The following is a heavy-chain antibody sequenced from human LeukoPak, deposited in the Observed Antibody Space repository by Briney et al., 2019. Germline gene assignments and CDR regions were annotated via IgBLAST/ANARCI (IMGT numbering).Heavy chain of an antibody. CDR3: TGNYYGSGSYADFDY. D-gene: IGHD3-10*01. CDR2: IRSTANGYAT. CDR1: GFTFSGSA. J-gene: IGHJ4*02. V-gene: IGHV3-73*01. Sequence: GGSLRLSCAASGFTFSGSALHWVRQASGKGLEWVGRIRSTANGYATAYAASVKGRFTISRDDSKNTAYLQIDSLKTEDTAVYYCTGNYYGSGSYADFDYWGQGTLVTVSS.